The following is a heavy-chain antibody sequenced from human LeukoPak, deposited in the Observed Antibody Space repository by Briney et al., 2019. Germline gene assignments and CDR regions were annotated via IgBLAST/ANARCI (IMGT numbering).Heavy chain of an antibody. V-gene: IGHV3-23*01. CDR2: ISGSGGST. D-gene: IGHD2-2*01. CDR3: AREGYCTSTSCYREFDY. J-gene: IGHJ4*02. CDR1: GFTFSSYA. Sequence: GGSLRLSCAASGFTFSSYAMSWVRQAPGKGLEWVSAISGSGGSTYYADSVKGRFTISRDNSKTTLYLQMNSLRAEDTAVYYCAREGYCTSTSCYREFDYWGQGTLVTVSS.